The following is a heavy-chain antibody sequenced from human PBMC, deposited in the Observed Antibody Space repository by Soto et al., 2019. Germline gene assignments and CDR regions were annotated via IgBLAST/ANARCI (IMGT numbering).Heavy chain of an antibody. D-gene: IGHD2-2*03. J-gene: IGHJ6*02. CDR3: ARGPGYCSSTSCYANYYYYYGMDV. V-gene: IGHV4-34*01. CDR1: GGSFSGYY. Sequence: SETLSLTCAVYGGSFSGYYWSWIRQPPGKGLEWIGEINHSGSTNYNPSLKSRVTISVDTSKNQFSLKLSSVTAADTAVYYCARGPGYCSSTSCYANYYYYYGMDVWGQGTTVTVSS. CDR2: INHSGST.